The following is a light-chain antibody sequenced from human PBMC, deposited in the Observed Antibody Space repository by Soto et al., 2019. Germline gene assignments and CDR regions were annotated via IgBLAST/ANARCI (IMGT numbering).Light chain of an antibody. J-gene: IGKJ2*01. CDR1: QSVSSN. V-gene: IGKV3-15*01. CDR2: GAS. CDR3: QQYNNWPYT. Sequence: EIVMTQSPATLFVSPGERATLSCRASQSVSSNLAWYQQKPGQAPRLLIYGASTRATGIPARFSGSGSGTEFTLTISSPQSEDFAVYYCQQYNNWPYTFGQGTKLEIK.